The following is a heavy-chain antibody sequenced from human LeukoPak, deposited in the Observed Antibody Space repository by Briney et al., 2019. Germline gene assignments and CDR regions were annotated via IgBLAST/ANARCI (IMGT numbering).Heavy chain of an antibody. CDR3: ARDRWDYYGSGSYLDY. D-gene: IGHD3-10*01. J-gene: IGHJ4*02. V-gene: IGHV3-21*01. CDR1: GFTFSSYS. CDR2: ISSSSYI. Sequence: PGGSLRLSCAASGFTFSSYSMNWVRQAPGKGLEWVSSISSSSYIYYADSVKGRFTISRDNAKNSLYLQMNSLRAEDTAVYYCARDRWDYYGSGSYLDYWGQGTLVTVSS.